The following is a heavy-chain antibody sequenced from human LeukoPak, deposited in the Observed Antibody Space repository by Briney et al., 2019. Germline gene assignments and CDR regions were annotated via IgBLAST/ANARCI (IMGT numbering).Heavy chain of an antibody. Sequence: ASVKVSCKASGYIFTTYYMHWVRQAPGQGLEWMGIINPSGGSTNYAQKFQGRVTMTRNTSISTAYMELSRLRSDDTAVYYCARADCSGGSCYSVYWFDPWGQGTLVTVSS. CDR1: GYIFTTYY. CDR2: INPSGGST. CDR3: ARADCSGGSCYSVYWFDP. D-gene: IGHD2-15*01. V-gene: IGHV1-2*02. J-gene: IGHJ5*02.